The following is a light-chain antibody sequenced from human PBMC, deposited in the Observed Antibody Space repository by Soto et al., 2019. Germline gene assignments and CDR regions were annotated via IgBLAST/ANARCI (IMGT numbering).Light chain of an antibody. CDR3: CSYAGSYTLYV. V-gene: IGLV2-11*01. J-gene: IGLJ1*01. Sequence: QSALTQPRSVSGSPGQSVTISCTGTSSDVGGYNYVSRYQQHPGKAPKLMIYDVSKRPSGVPDRFSGSKSGNTASLTISGLQAEDEADYYCCSYAGSYTLYVFGTGTKVTVL. CDR1: SSDVGGYNY. CDR2: DVS.